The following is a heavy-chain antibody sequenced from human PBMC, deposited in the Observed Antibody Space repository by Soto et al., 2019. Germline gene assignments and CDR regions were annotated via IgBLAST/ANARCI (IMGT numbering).Heavy chain of an antibody. Sequence: GGSLRLSCAASGFTFSRYSMNWVRQAPGKGLEWVSSISSSSSYIYYADSVKGRFTISRDNAKNSLYLQMNSLRAEDTAVYYCARVPWYYYDSRGYYSDYWGQGTLVTVSS. J-gene: IGHJ4*02. V-gene: IGHV3-21*01. CDR1: GFTFSRYS. CDR3: ARVPWYYYDSRGYYSDY. D-gene: IGHD3-22*01. CDR2: ISSSSSYI.